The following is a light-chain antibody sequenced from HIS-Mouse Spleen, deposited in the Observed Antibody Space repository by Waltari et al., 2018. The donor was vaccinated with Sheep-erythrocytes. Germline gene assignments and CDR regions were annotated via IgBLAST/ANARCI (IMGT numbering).Light chain of an antibody. CDR3: CSYAGSSTPWV. CDR2: EGS. J-gene: IGLJ3*02. Sequence: QSALTQPASVSGSPGQSITISCTGTSSDGVSSNLVSRYQQHPGKAPKLMIYEGSKRPSGVSNRFSGSKSGNTASLTISGLQAEDEADYYCCSYAGSSTPWVFGGGTKLTVL. V-gene: IGLV2-23*01. CDR1: SSDGVSSNL.